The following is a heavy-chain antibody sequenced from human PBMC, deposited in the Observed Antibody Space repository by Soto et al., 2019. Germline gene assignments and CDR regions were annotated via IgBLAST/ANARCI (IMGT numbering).Heavy chain of an antibody. J-gene: IGHJ6*04. D-gene: IGHD2-2*01. Sequence: PSETLSLTCAVYGGSLSGYYWGWIRQPPGKGLEWIGEINPSRSTNYNPSLRSRLAISVDTYKNQFSLKLSSVTAADTAVYYWGGDGSSTNYGMAFWGKGTTVTVSS. V-gene: IGHV4-34*01. CDR3: GGDGSSTNYGMAF. CDR2: INPSRST. CDR1: GGSLSGYY.